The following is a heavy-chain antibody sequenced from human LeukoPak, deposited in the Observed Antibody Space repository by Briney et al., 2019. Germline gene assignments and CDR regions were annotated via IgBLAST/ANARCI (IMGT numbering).Heavy chain of an antibody. Sequence: SETLPLTCTVSGVSISSYYWSWIRQPPGKGLEWTAYIYYSENTNYNSSLKSRVTISEDTSKNQFSLKLTSVTAADTAVYYCAGGNFYDSRGHPYHFHFWGQGTLVSVSS. J-gene: IGHJ4*02. CDR1: GVSISSYY. V-gene: IGHV4-59*01. CDR2: IYYSENT. CDR3: AGGNFYDSRGHPYHFHF. D-gene: IGHD3-22*01.